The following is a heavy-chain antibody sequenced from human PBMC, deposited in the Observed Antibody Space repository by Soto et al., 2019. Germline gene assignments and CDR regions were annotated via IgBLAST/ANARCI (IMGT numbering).Heavy chain of an antibody. D-gene: IGHD5-12*01. CDR2: ISAYNGNT. V-gene: IGHV1-18*04. CDR3: AKEGGYSGYEYYYYGMDV. J-gene: IGHJ6*02. CDR1: GYTFTSYG. Sequence: ASVKVSCKASGYTFTSYGISWVRQAPGQGLEWMGWISAYNGNTNYAQKLQGRVTMTTDTSTSTAYMELRSLRSDDTAVYYCAKEGGYSGYEYYYYGMDVWGQGXTVTVYS.